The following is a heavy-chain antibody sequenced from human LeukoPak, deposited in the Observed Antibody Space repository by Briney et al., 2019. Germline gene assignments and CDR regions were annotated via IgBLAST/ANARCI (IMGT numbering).Heavy chain of an antibody. V-gene: IGHV4-34*01. J-gene: IGHJ6*03. D-gene: IGHD6-13*01. Sequence: SETLSLTCAVYGGSFSGYYWSWIRQPPGKGLEWIGEINHSGSTNYNPCLKSRVTISVDTSKNQFSLKLSSVTAADTAVYYCARGRGAAAGPRYMDVWGKGTTVTVSS. CDR2: INHSGST. CDR3: ARGRGAAAGPRYMDV. CDR1: GGSFSGYY.